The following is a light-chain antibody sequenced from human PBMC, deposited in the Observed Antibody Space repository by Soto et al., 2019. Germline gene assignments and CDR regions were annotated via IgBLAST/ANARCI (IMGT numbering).Light chain of an antibody. V-gene: IGLV2-11*01. Sequence: QSVLTQPRSVSGSPGQSVTISCTGTRSDVGAYNYVSWYQQHPGKVPKLMIYDVSRRPSGVPDRFSGSKSGNTASLTISGLQADDEADYYCCSYAGSYTVVFGGGTKLTVL. CDR3: CSYAGSYTVV. CDR2: DVS. CDR1: RSDVGAYNY. J-gene: IGLJ3*02.